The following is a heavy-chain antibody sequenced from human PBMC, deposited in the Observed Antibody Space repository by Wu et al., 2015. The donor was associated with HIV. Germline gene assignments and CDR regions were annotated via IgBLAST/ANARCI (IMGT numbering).Heavy chain of an antibody. V-gene: IGHV1-18*01. CDR3: ARASRDRDYYYYMDV. CDR1: GYIFTGYG. CDR2: ISAYIGNT. Sequence: QVQLVQSGAEVKKPGASVKVSCKASGYIFTGYGISWVRQAPGQGLEWMGWISAYIGNTNYAQNPQGRVTMTTDTSTSTAYMELRSLRSDDTAVYYCARASRDRDYYYYMDVWGKGPRSPSP. J-gene: IGHJ6*03.